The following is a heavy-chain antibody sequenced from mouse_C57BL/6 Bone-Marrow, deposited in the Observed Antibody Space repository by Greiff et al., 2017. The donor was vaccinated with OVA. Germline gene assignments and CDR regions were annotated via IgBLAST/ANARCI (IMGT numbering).Heavy chain of an antibody. CDR3: ARLITTVVAYYYAMDY. J-gene: IGHJ4*01. CDR1: GFTFSSYG. D-gene: IGHD1-1*01. CDR2: ISSGGSYT. V-gene: IGHV5-6*02. Sequence: DVMLVESGGDLVKPGGSLKLSCAASGFTFSSYGMSWVRQTPDKRLEWVATISSGGSYTYYPDSVKGRFTISRDNAKNTLYLQMSILKSEDTAMYYCARLITTVVAYYYAMDYWGQGTSVTVSS.